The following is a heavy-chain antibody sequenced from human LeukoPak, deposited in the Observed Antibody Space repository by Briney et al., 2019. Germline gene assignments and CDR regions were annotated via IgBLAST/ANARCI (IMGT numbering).Heavy chain of an antibody. CDR3: ARSFKQLVDY. CDR2: IYYSGST. V-gene: IGHV4-39*01. D-gene: IGHD6-6*01. Sequence: PSETLSLTCTVSGGSISSSSYYWGWIRQPPGKGLEWIGSIYYSGSTYYNPSLKSRVTISVDTSKNQFSLKLSSVTAADTAVYYCARSFKQLVDYWGQGTLVTVSS. J-gene: IGHJ4*02. CDR1: GGSISSSSYY.